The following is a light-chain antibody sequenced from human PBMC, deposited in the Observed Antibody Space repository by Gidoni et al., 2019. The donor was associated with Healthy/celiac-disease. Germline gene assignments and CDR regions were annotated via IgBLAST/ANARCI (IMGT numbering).Light chain of an antibody. CDR2: WAS. V-gene: IGKV4-1*01. Sequence: DIGITQAPNSLAGSLDERATINCKSSQSVLYSSNNKNYLAWYQQKPGQPPKLLIYWASTRESGVPDRFSGSGSGTDFTLTISSLQAEDVAVYYCQQYYSTPPTFGGGTKVEIK. J-gene: IGKJ4*01. CDR3: QQYYSTPPT. CDR1: QSVLYSSNNKNY.